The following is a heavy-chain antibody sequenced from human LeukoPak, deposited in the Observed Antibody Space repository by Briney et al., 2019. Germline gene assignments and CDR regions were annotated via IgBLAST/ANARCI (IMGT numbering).Heavy chain of an antibody. D-gene: IGHD4-17*01. J-gene: IGHJ6*02. CDR1: GFTFDDYA. Sequence: PGRSLRLSCAASGFTFDDYAMHWVRQAPGKGPEWVSGISWNSGSIGYADSVKGRFTISRDNAKNSLYLQMNSLRDEDTAFYYCARFNGDYYGMDVWGQGTTVTVSS. CDR2: ISWNSGSI. V-gene: IGHV3-9*01. CDR3: ARFNGDYYGMDV.